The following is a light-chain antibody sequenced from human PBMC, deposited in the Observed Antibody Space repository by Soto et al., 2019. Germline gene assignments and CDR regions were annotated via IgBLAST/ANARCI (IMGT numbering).Light chain of an antibody. Sequence: QSVLTHPASGSGCPGQSITISRTGTNSEICGYNYVSWYQQHPGKAPKLMIYDVSNRPSGVSNRFSGSKSGNTASLTISGLQAEDEADYYCSSYTSSSTLPYVFGTGTKVTVL. V-gene: IGLV2-14*01. CDR3: SSYTSSSTLPYV. J-gene: IGLJ1*01. CDR1: NSEICGYNY. CDR2: DVS.